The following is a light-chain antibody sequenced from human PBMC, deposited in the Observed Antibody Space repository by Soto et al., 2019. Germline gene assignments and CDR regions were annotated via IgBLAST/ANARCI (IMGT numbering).Light chain of an antibody. CDR2: EVS. J-gene: IGLJ1*01. Sequence: QSVLTHPASVSWSPGHSITISCTGTSSDVGGYNYVSWYQQHPGKAPKLMIYEVSNRPSGVSNRFSGSKSGNTASLTISGLQAEDEADYYCSPYTSSSTHLVFGTGTKVTVL. CDR3: SPYTSSSTHLV. CDR1: SSDVGGYNY. V-gene: IGLV2-14*01.